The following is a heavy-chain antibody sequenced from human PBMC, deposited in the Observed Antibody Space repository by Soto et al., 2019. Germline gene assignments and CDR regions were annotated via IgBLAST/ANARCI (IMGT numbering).Heavy chain of an antibody. CDR1: GFTFNSYA. Sequence: GGSLRLSCVASGFTFNSYAMTWVRQAPGKGLEWVSTITNSGGSTYHADSVKGRFTISRDNSKNTLYMQMTTLTAEDTAIYYCTKEHDYGYYGWFDPWGQGTMVTVYS. CDR2: ITNSGGST. CDR3: TKEHDYGYYGWFDP. J-gene: IGHJ5*02. D-gene: IGHD4-17*01. V-gene: IGHV3-23*01.